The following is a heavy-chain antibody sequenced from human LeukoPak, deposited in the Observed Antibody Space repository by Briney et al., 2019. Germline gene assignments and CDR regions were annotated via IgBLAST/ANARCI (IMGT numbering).Heavy chain of an antibody. CDR2: IYTSGST. Sequence: PSETLSLTCTVSGGSISSYYWSWIRQPAGKGLEWIGRIYTSGSTNYNPSLKSRVTMSVDTSKNQFSLKLSSVTAADTAVYYCASGSSWLQPYYFDYWGQGTLVTVSS. CDR3: ASGSSWLQPYYFDY. D-gene: IGHD5-24*01. CDR1: GGSISSYY. V-gene: IGHV4-4*07. J-gene: IGHJ4*02.